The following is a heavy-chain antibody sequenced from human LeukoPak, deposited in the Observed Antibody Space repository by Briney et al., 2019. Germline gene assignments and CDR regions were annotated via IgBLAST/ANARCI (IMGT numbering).Heavy chain of an antibody. J-gene: IGHJ4*02. CDR1: GFTFSNYW. CDR3: ARDPVEWELLLDY. CDR2: IKEDGSEI. V-gene: IGHV3-7*01. D-gene: IGHD1-26*01. Sequence: GGSLRLSCAASGFTFSNYWMTWVRQAPGKGLEWVANIKEDGSEIFYVDSVKGRFTISRDNARNSVYLQMASLRVEDTAVYYCARDPVEWELLLDYWGQGTLVTVSS.